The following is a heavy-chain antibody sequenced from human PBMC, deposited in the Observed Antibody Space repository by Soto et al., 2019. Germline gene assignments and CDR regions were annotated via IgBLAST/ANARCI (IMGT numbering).Heavy chain of an antibody. V-gene: IGHV4-59*01. D-gene: IGHD6-19*01. CDR1: GGSFRGSY. CDR3: ATGGGWLQNSNLRGLYFDY. J-gene: IGHJ4*02. Sequence: LSLTCSVSGGSFRGSYCSWIRQPPEKGLEWIASISYTGSATHNPSLKSRVSVSVDTTENQCSLKLTSVTAADTATYYCATGGGWLQNSNLRGLYFDYWGQGALVTVSS. CDR2: ISYTGSA.